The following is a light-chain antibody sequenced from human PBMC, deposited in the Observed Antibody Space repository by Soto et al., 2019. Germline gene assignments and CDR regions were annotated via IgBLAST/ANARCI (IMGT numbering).Light chain of an antibody. CDR1: SSDVGGYNY. CDR2: EVS. V-gene: IGLV2-14*01. CDR3: SSYTSNSTYV. J-gene: IGLJ1*01. Sequence: LTQPASVSGSPGQSITISCTGTSSDVGGYNYVSWYQQHPGKAPKLMIYEVSNRPSGVSNRFSGSKSGNTASLTISGLQAEDEADYYCSSYTSNSTYVFGTGTKVTVL.